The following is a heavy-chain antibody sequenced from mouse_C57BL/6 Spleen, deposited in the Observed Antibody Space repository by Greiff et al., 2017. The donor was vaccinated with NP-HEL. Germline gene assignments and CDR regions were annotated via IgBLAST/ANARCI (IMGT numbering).Heavy chain of an antibody. J-gene: IGHJ2*01. CDR3: TRWGLLGY. D-gene: IGHD1-1*01. V-gene: IGHV1-15*01. Sequence: QVQLQQPGAELVKPGASVKVSCKASGYTFTDYEMHWVKQTPVHGLEWIGAIDPETGGTAYNQKFKGKAILTADKSSSTAYMELRSLTSEDSAVYYCTRWGLLGYWGQGTTLTVSS. CDR2: IDPETGGT. CDR1: GYTFTDYE.